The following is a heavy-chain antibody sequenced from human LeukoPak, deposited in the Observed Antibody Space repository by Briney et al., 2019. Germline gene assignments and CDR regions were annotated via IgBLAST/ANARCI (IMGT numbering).Heavy chain of an antibody. Sequence: EGSLRLSGAASGFTFSSYWMHWVRQAPGKGLVWVSRINSDGSSTSYADSVKGRFTISRDNAKNTLYLQMNSLRAEDTAVYYCARVGLYSSSWYGGNYFDYWGQGTLVTVSS. CDR2: INSDGSST. J-gene: IGHJ4*02. CDR1: GFTFSSYW. CDR3: ARVGLYSSSWYGGNYFDY. D-gene: IGHD6-13*01. V-gene: IGHV3-74*01.